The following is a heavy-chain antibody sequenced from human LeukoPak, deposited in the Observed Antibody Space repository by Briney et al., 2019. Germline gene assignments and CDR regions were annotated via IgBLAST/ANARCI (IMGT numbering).Heavy chain of an antibody. CDR3: TTLRYCSGGSCSSY. CDR2: IKSNADGGTT. D-gene: IGHD2-15*01. J-gene: IGHJ4*02. V-gene: IGHV3-15*01. Sequence: GGSLRLSCAASGFTFSKAWMSWVRQATGKGLEWLGRIKSNADGGTTDYAAPVKDRFTISSDDSKNTLYLQMNSLKTEDTAVYYCTTLRYCSGGSCSSYWDQGALVTVSS. CDR1: GFTFSKAW.